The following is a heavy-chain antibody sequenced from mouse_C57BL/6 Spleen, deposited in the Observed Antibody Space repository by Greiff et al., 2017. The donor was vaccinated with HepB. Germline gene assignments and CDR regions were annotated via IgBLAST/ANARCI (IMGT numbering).Heavy chain of an antibody. Sequence: VQLQQSGPGLVKPSQTVFLTCTVTGISITTGNYRWSWIRQFPGNKLEWIGYIYYSGTITYNPSLTSRTTITRDTPKNQFFLEMNSLTAEDTATDYCARDKGYYGTFDYWGQGTTLTVSS. CDR2: IYYSGTI. V-gene: IGHV3-5*01. CDR1: GISITTGNYR. D-gene: IGHD1-1*01. J-gene: IGHJ2*01. CDR3: ARDKGYYGTFDY.